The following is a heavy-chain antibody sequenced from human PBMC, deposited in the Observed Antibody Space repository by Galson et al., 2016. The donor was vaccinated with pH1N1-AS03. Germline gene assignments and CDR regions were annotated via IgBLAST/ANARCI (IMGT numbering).Heavy chain of an antibody. J-gene: IGHJ3*01. Sequence: SLRLSCAASGFTFDDYAMHWVRQAPGKGLEWVSGISWNSGTMHYAASVRGRFTISRDNAKDSLYLEMNSLRAEDTALYYCTRGRGYNYFDAFLFWGQGTMVTVSS. CDR3: TRGRGYNYFDAFLF. CDR2: ISWNSGTM. CDR1: GFTFDDYA. D-gene: IGHD5-18*01. V-gene: IGHV3-9*01.